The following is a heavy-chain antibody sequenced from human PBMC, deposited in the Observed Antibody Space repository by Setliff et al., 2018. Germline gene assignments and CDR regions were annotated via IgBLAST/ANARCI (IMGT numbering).Heavy chain of an antibody. Sequence: GASVKVSCKASGYTFTGYYIHWVRQAPGQGLEWMGWINPHSGGTNFPQTFQGRVTMTRDTSINTAYMELSSLTSDDTAVYYCARQDILTGYYAFGYWGQGTLVTVSS. CDR2: INPHSGGT. J-gene: IGHJ4*02. V-gene: IGHV1-2*02. CDR1: GYTFTGYY. CDR3: ARQDILTGYYAFGY. D-gene: IGHD3-9*01.